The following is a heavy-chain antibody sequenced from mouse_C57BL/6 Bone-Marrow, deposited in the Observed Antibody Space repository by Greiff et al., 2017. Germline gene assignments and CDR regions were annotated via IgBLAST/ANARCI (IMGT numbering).Heavy chain of an antibody. CDR3: ARDGETAQAFYAMDY. CDR1: GFTFSSYA. V-gene: IGHV5-4*01. CDR2: ISDGGSYT. Sequence: EVQLMESGGGLVKPGGSLKLSCAASGFTFSSYAMSWVRQTPEKRLEWVATISDGGSYTYYPDNVKGRFTISRDNAKNNLYLQMSHLKSEDTAMYYCARDGETAQAFYAMDYWGQGTSVTVSS. J-gene: IGHJ4*01. D-gene: IGHD3-2*02.